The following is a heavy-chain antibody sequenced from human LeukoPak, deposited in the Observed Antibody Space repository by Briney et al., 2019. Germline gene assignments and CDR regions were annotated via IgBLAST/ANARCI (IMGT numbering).Heavy chain of an antibody. CDR2: ISAYNGNT. CDR1: GYTFTSYG. Sequence: GASVKVSCKASGYTFTSYGISWVRQAPGQGLEWMGWISAYNGNTNCAQKLQGRVTMTRDTSTSTVYMELSSLRSEDTAVYYCARDLAPTGPVEWGTPSLREDYWGQGTLVTVSS. D-gene: IGHD1-26*01. V-gene: IGHV1-18*01. J-gene: IGHJ4*02. CDR3: ARDLAPTGPVEWGTPSLREDY.